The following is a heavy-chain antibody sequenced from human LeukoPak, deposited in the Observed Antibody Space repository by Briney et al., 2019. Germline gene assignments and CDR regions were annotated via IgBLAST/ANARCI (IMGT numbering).Heavy chain of an antibody. CDR2: IRSKAYGGTT. J-gene: IGHJ3*02. V-gene: IGHV3-49*04. D-gene: IGHD6-19*01. Sequence: GGSLRLSCTASGFTFGDYAMSWVRQAPGKGLEWVGFIRSKAYGGTTEYAASVKGRFTISRDDSKSIAYLQMNSLKTEDTAVYYCTSRIAVAGPGAFDIWGQGTMVTVSS. CDR3: TSRIAVAGPGAFDI. CDR1: GFTFGDYA.